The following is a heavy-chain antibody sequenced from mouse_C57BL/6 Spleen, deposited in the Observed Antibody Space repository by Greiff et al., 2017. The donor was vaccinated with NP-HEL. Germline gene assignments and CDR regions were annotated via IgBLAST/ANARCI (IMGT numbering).Heavy chain of an antibody. CDR1: GFTFSDYG. V-gene: IGHV5-17*01. CDR3: ARRTTVVENYAMDY. J-gene: IGHJ4*01. Sequence: EVKLVESGGGLVKPGGSLKLSCAASGFTFSDYGMHWVRQAPEKGLEWVAYISSGSSTIYYADTVKGRCTISRDNAKNTLFLQMTSLRSEDTAMYYCARRTTVVENYAMDYWGQGTSVTVSS. D-gene: IGHD1-1*01. CDR2: ISSGSSTI.